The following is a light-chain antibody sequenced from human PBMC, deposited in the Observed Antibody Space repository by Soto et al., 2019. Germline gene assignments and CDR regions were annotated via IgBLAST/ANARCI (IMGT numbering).Light chain of an antibody. CDR3: QQYNIWPPGT. Sequence: EIVMAQSPATLSVSPGERATISCRASQSVSSNLAWYQQKPGQAPRLLIYDASSRATGIPARFSGSGSGTEFTLTISSLQSEDFAVYYCQQYNIWPPGTFVQGTKVEVK. V-gene: IGKV3-15*01. CDR1: QSVSSN. CDR2: DAS. J-gene: IGKJ1*01.